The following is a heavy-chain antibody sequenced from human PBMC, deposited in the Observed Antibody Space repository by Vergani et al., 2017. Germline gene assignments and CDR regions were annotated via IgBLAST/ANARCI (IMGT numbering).Heavy chain of an antibody. V-gene: IGHV1-69*04. CDR3: ARAGRWGQQLDRFDY. J-gene: IGHJ4*02. CDR2: IIPILGIA. CDR1: GGTFSSYA. D-gene: IGHD6-13*01. Sequence: QVQLVQSGAEVKKPGSSVKVSCKASGGTFSSYAISWVRQAPGQGLEWMGRIIPILGIANYAQKFQGRVTITADKSTSTAYMELSSLRSEDTAVYYCARAGRWGQQLDRFDYWGQGTLVTVSS.